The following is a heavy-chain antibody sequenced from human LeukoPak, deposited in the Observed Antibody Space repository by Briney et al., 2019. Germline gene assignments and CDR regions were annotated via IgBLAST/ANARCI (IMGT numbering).Heavy chain of an antibody. V-gene: IGHV3-30*02. J-gene: IGHJ4*02. CDR2: IRYDGSNK. CDR3: AKDRRLVRFLVGYFDY. CDR1: GFTFSSYG. D-gene: IGHD3-3*01. Sequence: PGGSLRLSCAASGFTFSSYGMHWVRQAPGRGLEWVAFIRYDGSNKYYADSVKGRFTISRDNSKNTLYLQMNSLRAEDTAVYYCAKDRRLVRFLVGYFDYWGQGTLVTVSS.